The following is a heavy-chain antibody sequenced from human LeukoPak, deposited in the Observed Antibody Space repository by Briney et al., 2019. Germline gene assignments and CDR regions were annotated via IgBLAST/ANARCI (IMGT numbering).Heavy chain of an antibody. CDR3: ARGYGDFDY. CDR2: ISSSNTYI. V-gene: IGHV3-21*01. CDR1: GFTFSSYS. Sequence: GESLRLSCVASGFTFSSYSINWVRQAPGKGLEWVSSISSSNTYIFYADSVKGRFSISRDNTKNSLYLQMNSLRAEDTAVYYCARGYGDFDYWGQGTLVTVSS. J-gene: IGHJ4*02. D-gene: IGHD4-17*01.